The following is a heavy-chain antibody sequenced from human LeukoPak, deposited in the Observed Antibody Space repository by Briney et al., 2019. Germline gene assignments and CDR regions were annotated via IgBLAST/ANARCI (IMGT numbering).Heavy chain of an antibody. CDR1: GFTFSSYE. CDR3: ARGRIMITFGGVIASAYMDV. Sequence: GGSLRLFCAASGFTFSSYEMNWVRQAPGKGLEWVSYISSSGSTIYYADSVKGRFTISRDNAKNSLYLQMNSLRAEDTAVYYCARGRIMITFGGVIASAYMDVWGKGTTVTVSS. V-gene: IGHV3-48*03. D-gene: IGHD3-16*02. CDR2: ISSSGSTI. J-gene: IGHJ6*03.